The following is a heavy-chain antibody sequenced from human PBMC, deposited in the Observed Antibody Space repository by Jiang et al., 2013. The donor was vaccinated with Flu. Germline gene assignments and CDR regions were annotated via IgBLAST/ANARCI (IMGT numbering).Heavy chain of an antibody. J-gene: IGHJ4*02. CDR1: GYTFTSYY. Sequence: GAEVKKPGASVKISCKASGYTFTSYYMHWVRQAPGQGLEWMGIINPSGGSTSFAQKFQGRVTMTRDTSTSTVYMELSSLRSEDTAVYYCARASGGELAPFDCWGQGTLVTVSS. V-gene: IGHV1-46*01. CDR2: INPSGGST. CDR3: ARASGGELAPFDC. D-gene: IGHD1-26*01.